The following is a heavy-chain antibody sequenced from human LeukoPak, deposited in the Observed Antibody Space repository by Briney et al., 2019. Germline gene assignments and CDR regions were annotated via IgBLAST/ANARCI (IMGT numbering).Heavy chain of an antibody. V-gene: IGHV4-34*01. D-gene: IGHD5-18*01. CDR2: INHSGST. J-gene: IGHJ4*02. CDR3: ARGGYSYGPHFDY. CDR1: GGSFSGYY. Sequence: SETLSLTCAVYGGSFSGYYWSWIRQPPGKGLEWIGEINHSGSTNYNPSLKSRVTISVDTSKNQFSLKLSSVTAADTAVYYCARGGYSYGPHFDYWGQGTLVTVSS.